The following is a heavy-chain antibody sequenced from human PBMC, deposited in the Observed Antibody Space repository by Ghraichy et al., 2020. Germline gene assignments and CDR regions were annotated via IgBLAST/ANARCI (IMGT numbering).Heavy chain of an antibody. CDR2: IGGGGGDI. V-gene: IGHV3-23*01. J-gene: IGHJ4*02. CDR3: AKDVTGSLGGDY. CDR1: GFTFSSYA. D-gene: IGHD3-16*01. Sequence: GGSLRLSCVASGFTFSSYAMSWVRQAPGKGLDWVSVIGGGGGDIFYADSVKGRFTISRDNSKNTLYLQMNGLRAEDTAVYYCAKDVTGSLGGDYWGQGTLVTVSS.